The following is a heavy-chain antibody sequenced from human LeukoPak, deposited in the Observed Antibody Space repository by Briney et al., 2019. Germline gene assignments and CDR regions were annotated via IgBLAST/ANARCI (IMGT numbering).Heavy chain of an antibody. J-gene: IGHJ5*02. Sequence: GASVKVSCKASGFPFTRYDINWVRQTSAQGLEWMGWVNPNTGNTGYAQKFQGRVTMTRDTSTSTAYMELRDLRSEDTAVYYCVRDGEGVAISVNYWFDPWGQGTLVTVSS. CDR2: VNPNTGNT. CDR3: VRDGEGVAISVNYWFDP. V-gene: IGHV1-8*01. D-gene: IGHD3-10*01. CDR1: GFPFTRYD.